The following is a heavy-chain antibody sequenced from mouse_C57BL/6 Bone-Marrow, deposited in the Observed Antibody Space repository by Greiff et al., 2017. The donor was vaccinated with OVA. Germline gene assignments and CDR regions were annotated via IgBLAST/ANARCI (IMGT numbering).Heavy chain of an antibody. CDR3: ARSNWGAMDY. V-gene: IGHV7-3*01. Sequence: EVHLVESGGGLVQPGGSLSLSCAASGFTFTDYYMSWVRQPPGKALEWLGFIRNKANGYTTEYSASVKGRFTISRDNSQSILYLQMNALRAEDSATYYCARSNWGAMDYWGQGTSVTVSS. J-gene: IGHJ4*01. CDR1: GFTFTDYY. D-gene: IGHD4-1*01. CDR2: IRNKANGYTT.